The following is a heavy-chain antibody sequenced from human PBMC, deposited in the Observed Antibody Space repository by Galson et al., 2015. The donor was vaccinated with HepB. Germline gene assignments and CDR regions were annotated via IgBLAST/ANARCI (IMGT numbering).Heavy chain of an antibody. V-gene: IGHV3-21*01. CDR3: ARDSGSYDVLTGYSSYFDL. J-gene: IGHJ4*02. CDR1: GFTFSTYT. D-gene: IGHD3-9*01. Sequence: SLRLSCAASGFTFSTYTMTWVRQAPGKGLEWVSSITGSSDYVYYLDSVRGRFSISRDNARDSLYLQMNSLRVEDTAVYYCARDSGSYDVLTGYSSYFDLWGPGTLVTVSS. CDR2: ITGSSDYV.